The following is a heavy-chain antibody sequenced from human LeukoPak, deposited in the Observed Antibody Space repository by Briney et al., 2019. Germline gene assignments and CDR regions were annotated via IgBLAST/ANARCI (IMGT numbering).Heavy chain of an antibody. CDR2: IKQDGVEK. Sequence: GGSLRLSCAASGFSFSSYWMSWVRQAPGKGLEWVANIKQDGVEKYYEGSVEGRFTISRDNAKNSLYLQMNSLRSEDTAVYYCARISQRSFDPCGQGTLVTVSS. D-gene: IGHD2-15*01. J-gene: IGHJ5*02. CDR1: GFSFSSYW. V-gene: IGHV3-7*05. CDR3: ARISQRSFDP.